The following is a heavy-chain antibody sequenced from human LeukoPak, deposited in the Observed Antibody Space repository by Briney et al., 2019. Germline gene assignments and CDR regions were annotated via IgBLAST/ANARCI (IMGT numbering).Heavy chain of an antibody. D-gene: IGHD6-13*01. CDR3: ARAVGLAAAGNGY. Sequence: ASVKVSCKASGYSFTAYYMHWVRQAPGQGLEWMGWINPNSGGTNYAQKLQGRVTMTTDTSTSTAYMELRSLRSDDTAVYYCARAVGLAAAGNGYWGQGTLVTVSS. CDR2: INPNSGGT. CDR1: GYSFTAYY. J-gene: IGHJ4*02. V-gene: IGHV1-2*02.